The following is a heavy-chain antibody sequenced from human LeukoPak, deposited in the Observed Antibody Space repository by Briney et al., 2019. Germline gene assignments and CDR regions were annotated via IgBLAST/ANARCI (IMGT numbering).Heavy chain of an antibody. CDR3: ARDQTRYSYGNYYYYYMDV. V-gene: IGHV1-2*02. CDR1: GYTFTGYY. J-gene: IGHJ6*03. CDR2: INPNSGGT. Sequence: GASVKVSCKASGYTFTGYYMHWVRQAPGQGLEWMGWINPNSGGTNYAQKFQGRVTMTRDTSISTAYMELRRLRSDDTAVYYCARDQTRYSYGNYYYYYMDVWGKGTTVTVSS. D-gene: IGHD5-18*01.